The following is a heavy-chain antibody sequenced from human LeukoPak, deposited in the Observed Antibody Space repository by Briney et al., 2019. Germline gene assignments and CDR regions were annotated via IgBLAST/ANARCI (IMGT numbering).Heavy chain of an antibody. CDR3: AKTEHKEIVGATPDY. V-gene: IGHV3-74*03. J-gene: IGHJ4*02. Sequence: GGSLRLSCAASGFTFSNYWMHWVRQAPGKGLVWVSRISTDGSSTTYADSVKGRFTISRDNSKNTLYLQMNSLRAEDTAVYYCAKTEHKEIVGATPDYWGQGTLVTVSS. CDR1: GFTFSNYW. CDR2: ISTDGSST. D-gene: IGHD1-26*01.